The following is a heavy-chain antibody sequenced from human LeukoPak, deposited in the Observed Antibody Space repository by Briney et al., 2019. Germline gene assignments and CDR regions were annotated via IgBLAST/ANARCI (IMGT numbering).Heavy chain of an antibody. CDR2: IYTSGST. D-gene: IGHD1-7*01. CDR1: GGSISSYY. Sequence: SETLSLTCTVSGGSISSYYWSWIRQPAGKGLEWIGRIYTSGSTNYNPSLKSRVTMSIDTSKNQFSLKLSSVTAADTAVYYCAIDRAGGELRYWFDPWGQGTLVTVSS. CDR3: AIDRAGGELRYWFDP. V-gene: IGHV4-4*07. J-gene: IGHJ5*01.